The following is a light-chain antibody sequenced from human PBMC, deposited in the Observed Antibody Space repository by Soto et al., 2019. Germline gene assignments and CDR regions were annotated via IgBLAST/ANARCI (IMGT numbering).Light chain of an antibody. J-gene: IGKJ4*01. Sequence: DIQMTQSPSSLSASVGDKVTITCRASQNVASYLNWYQQKLGTAPKVLIYATSTLKTGVPSRFSGSGSGTEFILTITSLQPEDFATYYCQQANSFPLTFGGGTKVDIK. CDR2: ATS. V-gene: IGKV1-39*01. CDR1: QNVASY. CDR3: QQANSFPLT.